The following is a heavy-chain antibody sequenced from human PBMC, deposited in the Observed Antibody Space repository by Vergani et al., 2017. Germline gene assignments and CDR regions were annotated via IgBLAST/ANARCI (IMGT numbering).Heavy chain of an antibody. D-gene: IGHD2-15*01. V-gene: IGHV3-15*01. Sequence: EVQLLESGGGSAQPGESLRLSCVASGFTFTAHGLNWVRQAPGKGLEWVARIKSNADGGSADYAASVKGRFIISRDDSKNFLYLQMKSLRPEDTAVYYCAKEGGGYCSGGTCYPEYWGQGTLVIVSS. CDR1: GFTFTAHG. J-gene: IGHJ4*02. CDR2: IKSNADGGSA. CDR3: AKEGGGYCSGGTCYPEY.